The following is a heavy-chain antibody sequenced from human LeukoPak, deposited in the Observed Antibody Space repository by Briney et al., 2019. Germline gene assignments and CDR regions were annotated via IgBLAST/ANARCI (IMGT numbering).Heavy chain of an antibody. J-gene: IGHJ4*02. D-gene: IGHD3-10*02. Sequence: GGSLRLSCAASGFTFDEYGMYWVRQVPGKGLEWGAGIRWNSGRKDYADSVKGRFTISRDNAKNSLYLQMKSLRSEDTAFYYCGKDRGRLGMYGDFDHWGQGTLVTVSS. V-gene: IGHV3-9*01. CDR1: GFTFDEYG. CDR2: IRWNSGRK. CDR3: GKDRGRLGMYGDFDH.